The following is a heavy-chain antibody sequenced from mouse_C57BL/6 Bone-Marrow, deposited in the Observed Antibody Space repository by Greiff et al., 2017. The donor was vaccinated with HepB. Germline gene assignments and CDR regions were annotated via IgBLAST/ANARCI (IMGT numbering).Heavy chain of an antibody. V-gene: IGHV1-76*01. CDR2: IYPGSGNT. D-gene: IGHD2-1*01. CDR3: ARRGYGNPWFAY. CDR1: GYTFTVYY. Sequence: QVHVKQSGAELVRPGASVKLSCKASGYTFTVYYINWVKQRPGQGLEWIARIYPGSGNTYYNEKFKGKATLTAEKSSSTAYMQLSSLTSEDSAVYFCARRGYGNPWFAYWGQGTLVTVSA. J-gene: IGHJ3*01.